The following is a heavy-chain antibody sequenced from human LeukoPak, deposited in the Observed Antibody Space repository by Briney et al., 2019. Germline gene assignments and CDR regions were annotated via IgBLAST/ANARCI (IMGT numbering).Heavy chain of an antibody. V-gene: IGHV4-59*01. CDR3: ARGGRGYYYYYMDV. CDR2: IYYSGST. J-gene: IGHJ6*03. CDR1: GGSISSYC. Sequence: SETLSLTCTVSGGSISSYCWSWIRQPPGKGLEWIGYIYYSGSTNYNPSLKSRVTISVDTSKNQFSLKLSSVTAADTAVYYCARGGRGYYYYYMDVWGKGTTVTISS. D-gene: IGHD2-15*01.